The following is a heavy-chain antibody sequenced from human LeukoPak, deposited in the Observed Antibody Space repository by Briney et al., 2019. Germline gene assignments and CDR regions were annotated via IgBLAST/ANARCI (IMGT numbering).Heavy chain of an antibody. CDR1: GGSFSGYY. Sequence: PSETLSLTCAVYGGSFSGYYWSWIRQPPGKGLEWIGESNHSGSTNYNPSLKSRVTISVDTSKNQFSLRLSSVTAADTAVYYCARGKSGYCSGGSCYGNYYYYMDVWGKGTTVTVSS. V-gene: IGHV4-34*01. CDR2: SNHSGST. J-gene: IGHJ6*03. CDR3: ARGKSGYCSGGSCYGNYYYYMDV. D-gene: IGHD2-15*01.